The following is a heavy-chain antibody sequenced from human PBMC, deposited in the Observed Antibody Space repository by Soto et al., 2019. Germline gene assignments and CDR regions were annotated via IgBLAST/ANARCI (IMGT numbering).Heavy chain of an antibody. Sequence: PSETLSLTCTVSGGSISSYYWSWIRQPPGKRLELIGYISYIGSTNYNPSLKSRVTISVDTSKNQFSLNLNSVTAADTAVYFCSTRSSISGDLVDYWGQGTLVTVSS. D-gene: IGHD4-17*01. J-gene: IGHJ4*02. CDR3: STRSSISGDLVDY. CDR1: GGSISSYY. V-gene: IGHV4-59*01. CDR2: ISYIGST.